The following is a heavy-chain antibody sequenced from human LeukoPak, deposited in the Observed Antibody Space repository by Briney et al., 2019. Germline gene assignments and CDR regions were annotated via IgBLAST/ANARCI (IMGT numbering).Heavy chain of an antibody. Sequence: SQTLSLTCTISGGSISSSSYYWGWIRQPPGKGLEWIGNIYYSGSTYYNPSLKRRVTISVDTSKNDFSLKLSSVTAADTAVYYCARLYYYDSSGPPLWGQGTMVAVSS. CDR3: ARLYYYDSSGPPL. V-gene: IGHV4-39*02. CDR2: IYYSGST. J-gene: IGHJ4*02. CDR1: GGSISSSSYY. D-gene: IGHD3-22*01.